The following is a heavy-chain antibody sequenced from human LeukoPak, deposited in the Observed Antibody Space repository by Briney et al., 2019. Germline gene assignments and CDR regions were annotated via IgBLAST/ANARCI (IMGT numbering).Heavy chain of an antibody. CDR1: GITLSNYG. J-gene: IGHJ4*02. CDR2: ISGSGGGT. D-gene: IGHD3-22*01. V-gene: IGHV3-23*01. CDR3: AKRGVVIRVILVGFHKEAYYFDS. Sequence: GGSLRLSCAVSGITLSNYGMSWVRQAPGKGLKWVAGISGSGGGTYYADSVKGRFTISRDNPKNTLYLQMNSLRAEDTAVYFCAKRGVVIRVILVGFHKEAYYFDSWGQGALVTVSS.